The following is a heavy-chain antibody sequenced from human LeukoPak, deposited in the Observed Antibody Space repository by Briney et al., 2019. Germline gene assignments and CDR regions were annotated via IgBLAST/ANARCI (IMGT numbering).Heavy chain of an antibody. V-gene: IGHV3-23*01. D-gene: IGHD2-21*02. Sequence: GGSLRLSCAAPGFTFSSYAMSWVRQAPGKGLEWVSAISGSGGRTYYADSVKGRFTISRDNSKNTLYLQMNSLRAEDTAVYYCAKKSYRVVTASSIDYWGQGTLVTVSS. CDR3: AKKSYRVVTASSIDY. CDR2: ISGSGGRT. CDR1: GFTFSSYA. J-gene: IGHJ4*02.